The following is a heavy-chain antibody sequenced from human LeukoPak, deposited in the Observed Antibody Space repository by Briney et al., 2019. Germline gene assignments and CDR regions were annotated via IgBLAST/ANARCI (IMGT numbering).Heavy chain of an antibody. CDR2: ISYSGST. CDR1: GGSISSNY. V-gene: IGHV4-59*08. Sequence: SETLSLTCTVSGGSISSNYWSWIRQPPGKGLEWIGYISYSGSTNYKSSLKSRVTISVDTSKNQFSLRLSSVTAADTAVYYCARSRYGSAWYGFDIWGQGTMVTVSS. CDR3: ARSRYGSAWYGFDI. D-gene: IGHD6-19*01. J-gene: IGHJ3*02.